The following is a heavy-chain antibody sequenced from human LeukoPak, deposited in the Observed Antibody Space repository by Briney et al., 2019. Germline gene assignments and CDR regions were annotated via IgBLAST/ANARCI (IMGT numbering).Heavy chain of an antibody. V-gene: IGHV3-21*06. D-gene: IGHD6-13*01. CDR3: ARVAEAAAFDS. CDR2: ISRNSRYI. Sequence: GGSLRLSCAASGFTFGTYSMNWVRQAPGKGLEWVSSISRNSRYIYYADSMRGRFTISRDNAKNSLYLQMNSLKPEDTAVYYCARVAEAAAFDSWGQGTLVTVSS. J-gene: IGHJ4*02. CDR1: GFTFGTYS.